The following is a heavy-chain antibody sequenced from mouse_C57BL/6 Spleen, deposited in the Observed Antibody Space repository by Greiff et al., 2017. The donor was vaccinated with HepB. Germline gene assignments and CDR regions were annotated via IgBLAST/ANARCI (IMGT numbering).Heavy chain of an antibody. CDR2: ISDGGSYT. V-gene: IGHV5-4*01. CDR3: ARDRSDYDNFDY. CDR1: GFTFSSYA. D-gene: IGHD2-4*01. J-gene: IGHJ2*01. Sequence: EVQLVESGGGLVKPGGSLKLSCAASGFTFSSYAMSWVRQTPEKRLEWVATISDGGSYTYYPDNVKGRFTISRDNAKNNLYLQMSHLKSEDTAMYYCARDRSDYDNFDYWGQGTTLTVSS.